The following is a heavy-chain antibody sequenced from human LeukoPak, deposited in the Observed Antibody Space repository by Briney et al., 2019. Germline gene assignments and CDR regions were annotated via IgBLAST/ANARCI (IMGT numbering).Heavy chain of an antibody. CDR2: INPNSGGT. CDR1: GYTFTGYY. Sequence: ASVKVSCKASGYTFTGYYMHWVRQAPGQGLERMGWINPNSGGTNYAQKFQGRVTMTRDTSISTAYMELSRLRSDDTAVYYCARSRDCSSTSCSKTFDYWGQGTLVTVSS. CDR3: ARSRDCSSTSCSKTFDY. D-gene: IGHD2-2*01. J-gene: IGHJ4*02. V-gene: IGHV1-2*02.